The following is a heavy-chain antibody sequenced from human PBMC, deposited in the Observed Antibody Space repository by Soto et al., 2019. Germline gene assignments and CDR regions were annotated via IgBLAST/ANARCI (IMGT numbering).Heavy chain of an antibody. V-gene: IGHV3-23*01. CDR1: GFTFSSYG. Sequence: PGGSLRLSCAASGFTFSSYGMRWVRQAPGKGLEWVAAITGSGSSTYYADSVKGRFTISRDNSKNTLYLQMNSLRAEDTAVYYCAKVSYGDYGVSDYWGQGTLVTVSS. CDR2: ITGSGSST. CDR3: AKVSYGDYGVSDY. J-gene: IGHJ4*02. D-gene: IGHD4-17*01.